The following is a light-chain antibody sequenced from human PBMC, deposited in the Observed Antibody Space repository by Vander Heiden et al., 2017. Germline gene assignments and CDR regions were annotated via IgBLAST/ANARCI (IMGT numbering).Light chain of an antibody. CDR2: AAS. V-gene: IGKV3-15*01. CDR3: QQYQDWPFT. CDR1: QNINSN. J-gene: IGKJ2*01. Sequence: EIVMTQSPVTLSVSPGERATLSCRASQNINSNLAWYQQKPGQAPRLLIYAASTRATDVPARFSGSGSGTDFTLTINNLQSEDFAVYYCQQYQDWPFTFGQGTKPEI.